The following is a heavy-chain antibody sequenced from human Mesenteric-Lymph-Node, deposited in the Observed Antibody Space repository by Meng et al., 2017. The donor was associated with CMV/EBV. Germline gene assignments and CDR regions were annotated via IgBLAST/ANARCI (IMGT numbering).Heavy chain of an antibody. CDR3: ARQIVVVPAAIIAYYYYGMDV. J-gene: IGHJ6*02. D-gene: IGHD2-2*02. CDR2: ISSSGSTI. CDR1: GFTFSDSY. V-gene: IGHV3-11*04. Sequence: LSLTCAASGFTFSDSYMSWIRQAPGKGLEWVSYISSSGSTIYYADSVKGRFTISRDNAKNSLYLQMNSLRAEDTAVYYCARQIVVVPAAIIAYYYYGMDVWGQGTTVTVSS.